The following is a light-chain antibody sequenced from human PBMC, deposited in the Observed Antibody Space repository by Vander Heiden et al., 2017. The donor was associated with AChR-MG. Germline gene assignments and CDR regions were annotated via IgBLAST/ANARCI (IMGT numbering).Light chain of an antibody. V-gene: IGLV2-14*01. CDR3: SAYTSRSTHVV. CDR2: EVS. CDR1: SSDVGDSNY. J-gene: IGLJ2*01. Sequence: QSALTQPASVSGSPGQSLTISCTGTSSDVGDSNYVSWYQQYPDKAPKLMIYEVSNRPSGVANRFSGSKSGNTASLTISGLQAEDEADYYCSAYTSRSTHVVFGGGTKLTVL.